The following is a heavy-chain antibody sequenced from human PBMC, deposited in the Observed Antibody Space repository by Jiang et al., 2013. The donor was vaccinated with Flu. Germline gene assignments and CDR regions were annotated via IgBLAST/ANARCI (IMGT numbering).Heavy chain of an antibody. CDR3: VRARYSSGDEVFDY. V-gene: IGHV6-1*01. CDR1: GDSVSSNRDA. D-gene: IGHD6-19*01. Sequence: GLVKPSQTLSLTCAISGDSVSSNRDAWNWIRQSPSRGLEWLGRTYYRSRWYTDYALSVKSRITINPDTSKNQFSLQLNSVTPEDTAVYYCVRARYSSGDEVFDYWGQGTLVTVSS. J-gene: IGHJ4*02. CDR2: TYYRSRWYT.